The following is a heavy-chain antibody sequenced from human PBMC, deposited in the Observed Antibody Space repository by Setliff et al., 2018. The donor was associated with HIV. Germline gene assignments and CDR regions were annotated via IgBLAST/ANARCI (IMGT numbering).Heavy chain of an antibody. J-gene: IGHJ4*02. CDR3: ATVDHSGGNFLAY. D-gene: IGHD2-21*02. Sequence: PSETLSLTCTVSGGSVNDFYCNWIRQPPGKGPEWIGYIHSSGSTIYNPALKSRITISLDTTKEQFSLELSSATAADTAVYYCATVDHSGGNFLAYWGQGSLVTVSS. CDR1: GGSVNDFY. V-gene: IGHV4-4*09. CDR2: IHSSGST.